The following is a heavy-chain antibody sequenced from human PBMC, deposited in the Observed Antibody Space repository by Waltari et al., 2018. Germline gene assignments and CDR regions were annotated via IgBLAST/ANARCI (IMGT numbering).Heavy chain of an antibody. CDR3: ARTLGREQQPGRKFYY. CDR2: IRAYKCNN. V-gene: IGHV1-18*01. J-gene: IGHJ4*02. D-gene: IGHD6-13*01. CDR1: GYTFTSYG. Sequence: QVQLVQSGAEVKKPGASVKVSCKASGYTFTSYGISWVRQAPGQGREWMGWIRAYKCNNKYSQKVPGQGNMNPDTIKRTSLSEPGSPRTDDPAGEYWARTLGREQQPGRKFYYRGQGTLGT.